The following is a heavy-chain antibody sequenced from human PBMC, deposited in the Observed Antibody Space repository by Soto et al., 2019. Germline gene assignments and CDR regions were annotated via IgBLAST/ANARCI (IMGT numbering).Heavy chain of an antibody. V-gene: IGHV3-30*03. CDR1: GFTFSNHG. CDR3: ARAVVRGVGYFYYGMDV. CDR2: ISYDGSET. D-gene: IGHD3-10*01. Sequence: GQLVESGGGVVRPGWSLRLSCAASGFTFSNHGFHWVRQAPGKGLESVAIISYDGSETYYADSVKGRFTISRDRSKSTVYLQMNSLRAEDTAVYYCARAVVRGVGYFYYGMDVWGQGTTVTVSS. J-gene: IGHJ6*02.